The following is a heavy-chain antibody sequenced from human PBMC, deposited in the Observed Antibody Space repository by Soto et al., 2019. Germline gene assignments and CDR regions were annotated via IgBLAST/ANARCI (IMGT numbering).Heavy chain of an antibody. J-gene: IGHJ5*02. CDR1: GFTFSSYS. Sequence: EVQLVESGGGLVKPGGSLRLSCAASGFTFSSYSMNWVRQAPGKGLEWVSSISSSSSYIYYADSVKGRFTISRDNAKNSLYLQMNSLRAEDTAVYYCARGSTTVTYNWFDPWGQGTLVTVSS. CDR3: ARGSTTVTYNWFDP. CDR2: ISSSSSYI. D-gene: IGHD4-17*01. V-gene: IGHV3-21*01.